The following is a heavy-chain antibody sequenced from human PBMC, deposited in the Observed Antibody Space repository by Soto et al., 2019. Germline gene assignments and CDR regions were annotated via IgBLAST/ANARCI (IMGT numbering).Heavy chain of an antibody. CDR1: GFSFGDYA. CDR3: TRAGGASMNWFDP. V-gene: IGHV3-49*03. Sequence: GGSLRLSCTGSGFSFGDYAMSWFRQAPGKGPEWVGFVRSKAYGGTTEYAASVKGRFTFSRDDSKSIAYLQMNSLKTEDTAVYYCTRAGGASMNWFDPWGQGTLVTVSS. D-gene: IGHD2-2*01. J-gene: IGHJ5*02. CDR2: VRSKAYGGTT.